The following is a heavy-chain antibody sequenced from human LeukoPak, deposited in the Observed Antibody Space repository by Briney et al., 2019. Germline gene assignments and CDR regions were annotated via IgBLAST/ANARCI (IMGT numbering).Heavy chain of an antibody. D-gene: IGHD2-21*02. CDR2: IWYDGTNK. J-gene: IGHJ4*02. Sequence: TGGSLRLSCAASGFTFSSYGMHWVRQAPGKGLEWVAVIWYDGTNKYYADSVKGRFTISRDNSKNTLYLQMNSLRAEDTAVYYCARIGGDRHPIEYWGQGTLVTVSS. V-gene: IGHV3-33*08. CDR3: ARIGGDRHPIEY. CDR1: GFTFSSYG.